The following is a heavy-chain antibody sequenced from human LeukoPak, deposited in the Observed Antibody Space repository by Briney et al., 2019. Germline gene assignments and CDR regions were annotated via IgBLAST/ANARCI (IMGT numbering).Heavy chain of an antibody. CDR1: GGSISNFY. CDR2: IYTSGST. Sequence: KPSETLSLTCTVSGGSISNFYWSWIRQPAGKTLKWIGRIYTSGSTNYNPSLKSRVTMSVDTSKNQFSLKLSSVTAADTAVYFCARETTGAGTARPFDYWGQGTLVTVSS. D-gene: IGHD6-13*01. CDR3: ARETTGAGTARPFDY. V-gene: IGHV4-4*07. J-gene: IGHJ4*02.